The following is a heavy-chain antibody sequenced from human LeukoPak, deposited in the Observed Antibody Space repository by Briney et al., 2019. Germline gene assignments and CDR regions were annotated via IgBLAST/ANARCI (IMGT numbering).Heavy chain of an antibody. CDR2: SYYSGST. CDR3: ASRYGSGSHAWFDP. CDR1: GGSISSNY. V-gene: IGHV4-59*01. D-gene: IGHD3-10*01. J-gene: IGHJ5*02. Sequence: SETLSLTCTVSGGSISSNYWSWIRQPPGKGLEWIGYSYYSGSTNYNPSLKSRVTISVDTSKNQVSLKLTSVTPADTAVYYCASRYGSGSHAWFDPWGQGTLVTVSS.